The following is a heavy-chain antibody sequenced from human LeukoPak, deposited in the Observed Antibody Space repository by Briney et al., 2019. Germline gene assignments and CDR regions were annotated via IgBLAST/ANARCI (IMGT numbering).Heavy chain of an antibody. J-gene: IGHJ4*02. CDR2: IYGGGST. Sequence: GGSLRLSCAASGFTVSSNYMSWVCQGPGKGLECVSLIYGGGSTYYADSVKGRFTISRDNSKNTIFLQLTSLRVEDTAVYYCASKGQYCGTLTCKDYWGRGTLVTVSS. CDR3: ASKGQYCGTLTCKDY. CDR1: GFTVSSNY. D-gene: IGHD2-21*01. V-gene: IGHV3-53*01.